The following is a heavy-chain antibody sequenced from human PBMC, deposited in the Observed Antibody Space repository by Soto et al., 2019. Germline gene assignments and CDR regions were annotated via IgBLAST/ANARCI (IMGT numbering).Heavy chain of an antibody. V-gene: IGHV3-73*02. CDR2: IRNKANSYST. Sequence: EVQLVESGGGLVQPGGSLKLSCAASGFMFSDSTIDWVRQAPGKGLEWVGRIRNKANSYSTTYAASVKGVFTMSREDSKSTAYLQMNSLQIEDTAVYFCIGGNMGHCDHWGQGTLVTVSS. CDR1: GFMFSDST. D-gene: IGHD1-1*01. CDR3: IGGNMGHCDH. J-gene: IGHJ4*02.